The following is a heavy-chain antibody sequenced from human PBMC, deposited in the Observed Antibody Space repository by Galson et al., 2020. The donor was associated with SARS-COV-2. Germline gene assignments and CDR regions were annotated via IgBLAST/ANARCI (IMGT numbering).Heavy chain of an antibody. V-gene: IGHV3-33*01. CDR2: IWNDGSNK. J-gene: IGHJ6*03. CDR3: ARDDHPSFGYSSGWSYYYYMDV. Sequence: GESLKISCAASGFTFSSYGMHWVRQAPGKGLEWVAVIWNDGSNKYYADSVKGRFTISRDKSKNTLYLQMNSLRAEDTAVYYCARDDHPSFGYSSGWSYYYYMDVWGKGTTVTVSS. CDR1: GFTFSSYG. D-gene: IGHD6-19*01.